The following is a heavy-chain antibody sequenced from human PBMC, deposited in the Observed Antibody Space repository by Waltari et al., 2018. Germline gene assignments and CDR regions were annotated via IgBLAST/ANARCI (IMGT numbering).Heavy chain of an antibody. V-gene: IGHV4-4*02. CDR2: IYHSGST. D-gene: IGHD3-10*01. CDR1: GGSISSSNW. J-gene: IGHJ4*02. Sequence: QVQLQESGPGLVKPSGTLSLTCAVSGGSISSSNWWSWVRQPPGQGLEWIGEIYHSGSTNYNPSLKSRVTISVDKSKNQFSLKLSSVTAADTAVYYCASTPYGSGSYYNVKYFDYWGQGTLVTVSS. CDR3: ASTPYGSGSYYNVKYFDY.